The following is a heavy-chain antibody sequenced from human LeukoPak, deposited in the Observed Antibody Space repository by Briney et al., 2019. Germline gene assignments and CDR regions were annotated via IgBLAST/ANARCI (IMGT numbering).Heavy chain of an antibody. D-gene: IGHD3-22*01. CDR1: GFTFSSYG. J-gene: IGHJ4*02. V-gene: IGHV3-30*18. CDR3: AKTLYDSSGYYPSNFDY. Sequence: PGGSLRPSCAASGFTFSSYGMHWVRQAPGKGLEWVAVISYDGSNKYYADSVKGRFTISRDNSKNTLYLQMNSLRAEDTAVYYCAKTLYDSSGYYPSNFDYWGQGTLVTVSS. CDR2: ISYDGSNK.